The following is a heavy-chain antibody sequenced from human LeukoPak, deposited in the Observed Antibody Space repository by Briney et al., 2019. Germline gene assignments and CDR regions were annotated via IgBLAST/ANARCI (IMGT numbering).Heavy chain of an antibody. Sequence: GESLKISCKGSGYSFTNNWIGWVRQMPGKGLEWMGITYPGDSNTRYSPSFQGQVTISADKSISSAYLQWSSLKASDTAMYYCVRSPACSSGTCYPYWFDPWGQGTLVTVSS. CDR3: VRSPACSSGTCYPYWFDP. V-gene: IGHV5-51*01. CDR1: GYSFTNNW. D-gene: IGHD2-15*01. J-gene: IGHJ5*02. CDR2: TYPGDSNT.